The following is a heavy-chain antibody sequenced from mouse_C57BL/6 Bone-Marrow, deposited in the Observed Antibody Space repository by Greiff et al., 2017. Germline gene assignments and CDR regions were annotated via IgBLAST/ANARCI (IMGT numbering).Heavy chain of an antibody. Sequence: DVHLVESGGGLVKPGGSLKLSCAASGFTFSSYAMSWVRQTPEKRLEWVATISDGGSYTCYTDNVKGRFTISRDNAKNNLYLQMSHLKSDDTAMYSCAREADVWGKGTTLTVSS. CDR2: ISDGGSYT. CDR3: AREADV. CDR1: GFTFSSYA. J-gene: IGHJ2*01. V-gene: IGHV5-4*01.